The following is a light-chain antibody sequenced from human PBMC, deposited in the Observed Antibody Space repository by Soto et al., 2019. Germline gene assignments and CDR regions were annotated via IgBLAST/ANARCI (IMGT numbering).Light chain of an antibody. CDR2: GAS. CDR3: QQYGSLWT. V-gene: IGKV3-20*01. Sequence: EIVLTQSPGTLSLSPGESATLSCRASQSVRITYLAWYQQKPGQAPRLLIYGASSRATGIPDRFGGSGSGTDFTLTISRLAPEDSAVYYCQQYGSLWTFGQGTKVEIK. CDR1: QSVRITY. J-gene: IGKJ1*01.